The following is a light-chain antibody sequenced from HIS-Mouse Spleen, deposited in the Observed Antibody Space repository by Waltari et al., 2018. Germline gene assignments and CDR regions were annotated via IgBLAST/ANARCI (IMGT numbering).Light chain of an antibody. J-gene: IGLJ2*01. V-gene: IGLV3-21*03. CDR2: DDS. CDR3: QVWDSSSDHVV. CDR1: NIGSKS. Sequence: SYVLTPPPSLSVAPGKTARITCGGNNIGSKSVQWYQQKPGQAPVLVVYDDSDRPSGIPERFSGSNSGNTATLTISRVEAGDEADYYCQVWDSSSDHVVFGGGTKLTVL.